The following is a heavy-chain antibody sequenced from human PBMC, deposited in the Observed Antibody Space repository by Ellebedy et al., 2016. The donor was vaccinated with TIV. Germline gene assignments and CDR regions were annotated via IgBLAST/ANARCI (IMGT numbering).Heavy chain of an antibody. CDR1: GYTFTAYH. D-gene: IGHD6-19*01. J-gene: IGHJ4*02. CDR2: IYPYNGDT. Sequence: ASVKVSCKASGYTFTAYHIHWVRQAPGQGLEWMGWIYPYNGDTNYAQKFQGRVTMTRDTSISTGYMELSRLRSDDTAVYYCARGLAVAGTSHYWGQGTLLTVSS. V-gene: IGHV1-2*02. CDR3: ARGLAVAGTSHY.